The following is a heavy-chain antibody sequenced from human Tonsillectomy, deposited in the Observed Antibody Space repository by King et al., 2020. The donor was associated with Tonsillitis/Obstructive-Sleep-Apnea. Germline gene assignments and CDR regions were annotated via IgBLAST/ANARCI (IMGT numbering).Heavy chain of an antibody. J-gene: IGHJ3*02. CDR2: IFSGDSET. D-gene: IGHD3-16*01. CDR3: ARRGLLGAVDGLDM. V-gene: IGHV5-51*01. Sequence: QLVQSAAEVKKPGESLKISCKGSGYNFTNYWIGWVRQMPGKGLEWMGIIFSGDSETRYSPSFQGQVTISADKSINTAYLQWTSLKASDTAMYYCARRGLLGAVDGLDMWGQGTMVTVSS. CDR1: GYNFTNYW.